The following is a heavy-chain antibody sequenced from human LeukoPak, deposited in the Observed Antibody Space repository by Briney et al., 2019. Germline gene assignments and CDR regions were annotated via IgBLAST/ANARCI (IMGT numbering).Heavy chain of an antibody. D-gene: IGHD3-10*01. J-gene: IGHJ4*02. V-gene: IGHV3-74*01. Sequence: GGSLRLSCAASRFTFSTYWMHWVRQAPGKGLVWVSRINSDGSSTGYADSVKGRFTISRDNAKNSLYLQMNSLRVEDTTVYYCAKVAKYYYGSETYYFFEHWGQGTPVTASS. CDR2: INSDGSST. CDR1: RFTFSTYW. CDR3: AKVAKYYYGSETYYFFEH.